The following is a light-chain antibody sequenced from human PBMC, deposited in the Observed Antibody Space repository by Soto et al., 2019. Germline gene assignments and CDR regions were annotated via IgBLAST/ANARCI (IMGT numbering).Light chain of an antibody. V-gene: IGKV3-20*01. CDR2: GAS. CDR3: QQYGSSPTT. Sequence: EIVFTQSPATLSLSPGERATLSCRDSQSVRNYLAWYQQKPGQAPRLLIYGASSRETGIPDRFSGSGSGTEFTLTISRLEPEDFAVDYCQQYGSSPTTFGQGTKVDIK. CDR1: QSVRNY. J-gene: IGKJ1*01.